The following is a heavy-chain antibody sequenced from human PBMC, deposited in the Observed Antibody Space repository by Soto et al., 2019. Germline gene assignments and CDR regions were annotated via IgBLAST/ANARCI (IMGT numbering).Heavy chain of an antibody. CDR3: AATPRY. Sequence: SETLSLTCNVSGGSITGYHWSWIRQPPWKGLEWIGYISNSGSTNYNPSLESRVTISVETSKNQISLNLIFVTAADTAVYYCAATPRYWGQGTQVTVSS. J-gene: IGHJ4*02. V-gene: IGHV4-59*01. CDR2: ISNSGST. CDR1: GGSITGYH.